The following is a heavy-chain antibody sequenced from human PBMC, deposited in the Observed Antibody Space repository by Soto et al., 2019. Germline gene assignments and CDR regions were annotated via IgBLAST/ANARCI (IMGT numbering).Heavy chain of an antibody. CDR1: GGSISSYY. D-gene: IGHD2-2*01. J-gene: IGHJ6*02. Sequence: SETLSLTCTVSGGSISSYYWSWIRQPAGKGLEWIGRIYTSGSTNYNPSLKSRVTRSLDTSKNQFSLKLTSVTAADTALYYCARGNCSSPNCYSFSGYYGMDVWGQGTTVTVSS. CDR2: IYTSGST. V-gene: IGHV4-4*07. CDR3: ARGNCSSPNCYSFSGYYGMDV.